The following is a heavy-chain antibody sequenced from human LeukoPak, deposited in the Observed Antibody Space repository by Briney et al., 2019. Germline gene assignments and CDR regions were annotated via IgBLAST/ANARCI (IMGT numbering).Heavy chain of an antibody. J-gene: IGHJ4*02. D-gene: IGHD2-2*01. CDR2: IKLDGSET. CDR3: ARDQDCSSTSCYLFDY. CDR1: GFTFSGYW. Sequence: GGSLRLSCAASGFTFSGYWMNWVRQAPGKGLEWVANIKLDGSETHYADSVEGRFTISRDNAKNSLYLQMNSLRAEDTAVYYCARDQDCSSTSCYLFDYWGQGTLVTVSS. V-gene: IGHV3-7*01.